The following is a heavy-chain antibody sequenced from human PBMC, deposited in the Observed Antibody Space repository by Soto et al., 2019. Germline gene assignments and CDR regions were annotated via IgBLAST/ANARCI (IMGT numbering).Heavy chain of an antibody. CDR1: GFSLTTGGVG. J-gene: IGHJ3*02. CDR2: IYWNNDK. D-gene: IGHD3-10*01. V-gene: IGHV2-5*01. CDR3: AHRDGDYYGSVSPTNDAFDI. Sequence: SGPTLVNPTQTLTLTCTFSGFSLTTGGVGVGWIRQPPGKALEWLALIYWNNDKRYSPSLKRRLTIIKDTSENRVVLTMTNMDPEDTATYYCAHRDGDYYGSVSPTNDAFDIWGQGTMVTV.